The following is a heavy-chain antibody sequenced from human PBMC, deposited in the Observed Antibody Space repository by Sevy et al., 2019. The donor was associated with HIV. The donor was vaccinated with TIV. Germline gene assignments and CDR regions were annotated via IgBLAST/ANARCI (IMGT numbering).Heavy chain of an antibody. Sequence: SETLSLTCTVSGGSICSYYWSWIRQPPGKGLEWIGYIYYSGSTNYNPSLKSRVTISVDRSKNQFSLKLSSVTAADTAVYYCARTQKSTSGYSYGPYYYYMDVWVKGTTVTVSS. D-gene: IGHD5-18*01. J-gene: IGHJ6*03. CDR2: IYYSGST. CDR1: GGSICSYY. V-gene: IGHV4-59*01. CDR3: ARTQKSTSGYSYGPYYYYMDV.